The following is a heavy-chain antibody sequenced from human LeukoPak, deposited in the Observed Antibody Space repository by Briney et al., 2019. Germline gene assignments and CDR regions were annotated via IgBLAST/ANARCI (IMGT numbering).Heavy chain of an antibody. V-gene: IGHV3-48*01. Sequence: GGSLRLSCAASGFTFSSYSINGVRQPPGKGLEWVSYISSSSSTIYYADSVKGRFTISRDNAKNSLYLQMNSLRAEDTAVYYCARDLTADYWGQGTLVTVSS. J-gene: IGHJ4*02. CDR3: ARDLTADY. D-gene: IGHD4/OR15-4a*01. CDR2: ISSSSSTI. CDR1: GFTFSSYS.